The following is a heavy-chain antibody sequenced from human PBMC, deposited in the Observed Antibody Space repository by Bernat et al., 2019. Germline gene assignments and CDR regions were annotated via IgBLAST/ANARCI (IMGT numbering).Heavy chain of an antibody. CDR3: TTKYSYYMDV. J-gene: IGHJ6*03. CDR1: GFTFSGPA. Sequence: EVQLVESGGGLVQPGGSLKLSCAASGFTFSGPAMHWVRQASGNGLEWVGRIRNKTSNYANAYGASVKGRLTISRDDSKNTAYLEMNTLKTENTAVYYCTTKYSYYMDVWGKGTTVTVSS. V-gene: IGHV3-73*02. CDR2: IRNKTSNYAN.